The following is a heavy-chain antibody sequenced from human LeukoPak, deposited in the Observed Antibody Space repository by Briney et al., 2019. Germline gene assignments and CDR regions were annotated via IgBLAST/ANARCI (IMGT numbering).Heavy chain of an antibody. Sequence: SLKISCAASGFTFDDYAMHWVRQAPGKGLEWVSGISWNSGSIGYADSVKGRFTISRDNAKNSLYLQMNSLRAEDTALYYCAKVGASDDILTGYNYFDYWGQGTLVTVSS. D-gene: IGHD3-9*01. CDR2: ISWNSGSI. V-gene: IGHV3-9*01. J-gene: IGHJ4*02. CDR1: GFTFDDYA. CDR3: AKVGASDDILTGYNYFDY.